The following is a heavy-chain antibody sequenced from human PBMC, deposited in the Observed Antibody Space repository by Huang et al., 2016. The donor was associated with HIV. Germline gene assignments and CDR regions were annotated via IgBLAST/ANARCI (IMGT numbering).Heavy chain of an antibody. Sequence: EVQLLESGGGLLQPGRSLRLSCAVSGFTFSSYAMSWVRQAPGKGLEWVSSISGRGDYTYYAYSVKGRFTVSRDNSKNTLYLQMNSLRAEDTALYYCAKDLWYSSGWSFDYWGQGTLVTVSS. CDR2: ISGRGDYT. CDR1: GFTFSSYA. J-gene: IGHJ4*02. V-gene: IGHV3-23*01. D-gene: IGHD6-19*01. CDR3: AKDLWYSSGWSFDY.